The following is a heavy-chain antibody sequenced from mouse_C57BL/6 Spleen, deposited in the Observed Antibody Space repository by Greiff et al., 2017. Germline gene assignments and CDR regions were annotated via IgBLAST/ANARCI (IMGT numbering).Heavy chain of an antibody. J-gene: IGHJ1*03. Sequence: QVQLKESGAELMKPGASVKLSCKATGYTFTGYWIEWVKQRPGHGLEWIGEILPGSGSTNYNEKFKGKATFTADTSSNTAYMQLSSLTTEDSAIYYGARKRVYYDYDDWYFDVWGTGTTVTVSS. D-gene: IGHD2-4*01. V-gene: IGHV1-9*01. CDR1: GYTFTGYW. CDR2: ILPGSGST. CDR3: ARKRVYYDYDDWYFDV.